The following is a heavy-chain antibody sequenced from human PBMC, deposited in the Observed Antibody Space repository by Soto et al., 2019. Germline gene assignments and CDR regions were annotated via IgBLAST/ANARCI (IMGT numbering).Heavy chain of an antibody. J-gene: IGHJ4*02. V-gene: IGHV3-23*01. CDR3: AKPDVPQSTSNAYFYDH. Sequence: EVQLLQSGGGLVQPGGSLTLSCGVSGFPFAPSTMSWVRQAPGKGLEWVSTISVSVGSTYSADSVQGRFTVSSDISDNTLFLRMTSLTADDTAVYFCAKPDVPQSTSNAYFYDHWGRGVLVTVSS. CDR2: ISVSVGST. CDR1: GFPFAPST. D-gene: IGHD3-16*01.